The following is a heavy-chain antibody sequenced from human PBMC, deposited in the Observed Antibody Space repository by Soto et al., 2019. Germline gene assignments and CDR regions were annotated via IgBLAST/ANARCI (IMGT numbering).Heavy chain of an antibody. Sequence: ASVKVSCNASGYTFTSYCMHWVRQAPGQGLEWMGIINPSGGSTSYAQKLQGRVTMTRETSKSTVYMELSSLRSEETAVYYCARDWVECSGGSCYRTGMYXWGQVTTVPVS. D-gene: IGHD2-15*01. CDR1: GYTFTSYC. CDR2: INPSGGST. J-gene: IGHJ6*02. CDR3: ARDWVECSGGSCYRTGMYX. V-gene: IGHV1-46*01.